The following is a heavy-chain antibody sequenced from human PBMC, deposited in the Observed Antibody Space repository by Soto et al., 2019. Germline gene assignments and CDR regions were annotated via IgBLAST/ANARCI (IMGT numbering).Heavy chain of an antibody. CDR1: GYTFTSYD. CDR2: MNPNSGNT. D-gene: IGHD4-17*01. CDR3: ARGTHGDYGSAFDI. J-gene: IGHJ3*02. V-gene: IGHV1-8*01. Sequence: ASVKVSCKASGYTFTSYDINWVRQATGQGLEWMGWMNPNSGNTGYAQKFQGRVTMTRNTSISTAYMELSSLRSEDTAVYYCARGTHGDYGSAFDIWGQGTMVTVSS.